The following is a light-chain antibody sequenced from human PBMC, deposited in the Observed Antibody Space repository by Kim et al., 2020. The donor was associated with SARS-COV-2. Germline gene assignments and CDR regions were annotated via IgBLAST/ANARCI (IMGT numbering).Light chain of an antibody. CDR1: QRINSW. CDR2: DVS. V-gene: IGKV1-5*01. Sequence: DIQMTQSPSTLSASVGDRVTITCRASQRINSWLAWYQQKPGKAPKLLIYDVSNLESGVPSRFSGSGSGTEFTLTITSLQPDDFATYFCQQYNLYPWTFGQGTKVDIK. CDR3: QQYNLYPWT. J-gene: IGKJ1*01.